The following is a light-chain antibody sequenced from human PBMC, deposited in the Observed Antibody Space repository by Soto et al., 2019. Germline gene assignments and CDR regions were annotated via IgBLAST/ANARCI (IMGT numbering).Light chain of an antibody. CDR3: SSYAGSNNWV. CDR1: SSDVGGYNY. V-gene: IGLV2-8*01. J-gene: IGLJ3*02. CDR2: EVS. Sequence: QSVLTQPPSASGSPGQSVIISCTGTSSDVGGYNYVSWYQQHPGKAPKVMIYEVSKRPSGVPDRFSGSKSGNTASLTVSGLQAEDEADYYCSSYAGSNNWVFGGGTKVTVL.